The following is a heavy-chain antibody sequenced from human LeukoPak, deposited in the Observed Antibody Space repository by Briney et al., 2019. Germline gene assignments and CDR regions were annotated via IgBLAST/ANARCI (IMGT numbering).Heavy chain of an antibody. CDR1: GYTFTDYY. CDR2: IDPNGGGT. D-gene: IGHD3-22*01. V-gene: IGHV1-2*02. Sequence: ASVKVSCKASGYTFTDYYMHWVRQAPGQGLEWMGWIDPNGGGTNYAQKFQGRVTMTRDTSISTAYMELSRLRSDDTAVYYCASWGYYDSSGYLPQGDYWGQGTLVTVSS. CDR3: ASWGYYDSSGYLPQGDY. J-gene: IGHJ4*02.